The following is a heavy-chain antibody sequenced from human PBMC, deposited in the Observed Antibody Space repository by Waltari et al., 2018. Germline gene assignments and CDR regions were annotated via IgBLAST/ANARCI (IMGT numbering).Heavy chain of an antibody. CDR1: GYTFTSYA. D-gene: IGHD3-16*02. V-gene: IGHV1-18*01. CDR3: ARVVSVYDYVWGSYRTRYFDY. J-gene: IGHJ4*02. Sequence: QVQLVQSGAEVKTPGASVKVSCKASGYTFTSYAISWVRQAPGQGPEWMGWISAYNGNTNYAQKLQGRVTMTTDTSTSTAYMELRSLRSDDTAVYYCARVVSVYDYVWGSYRTRYFDYWGQGTLVTVSS. CDR2: ISAYNGNT.